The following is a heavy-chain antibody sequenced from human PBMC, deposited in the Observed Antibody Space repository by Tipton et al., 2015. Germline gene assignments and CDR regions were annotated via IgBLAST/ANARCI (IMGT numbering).Heavy chain of an antibody. Sequence: TLSLTCTVSGGSISGGGYYWTWIRQHPGKGLEWIGYIYYSGTAYYNPSLKSRVTISVDTSKNHFSLKLSSVTAADTAVYCCAREGDVDIVTATGGFAFDIWGQGTLVTVSS. CDR2: IYYSGTA. CDR1: GGSISGGGYY. D-gene: IGHD5-12*01. CDR3: AREGDVDIVTATGGFAFDI. J-gene: IGHJ3*02. V-gene: IGHV4-31*03.